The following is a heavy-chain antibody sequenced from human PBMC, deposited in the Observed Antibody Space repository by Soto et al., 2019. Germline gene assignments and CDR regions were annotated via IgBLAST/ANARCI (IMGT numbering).Heavy chain of an antibody. Sequence: QVQLVQSGAEMKEPGSSVKVSCKTSGGTFSSSAISWLRQAPGQGLEWMGGIIPLFRTPDYAQKFQGRVTIAADESTSTAYAELTSLRSADTALYYCARDNDRLQIGANSYYILDVWGQGTTITVSS. CDR2: IIPLFRTP. J-gene: IGHJ6*01. D-gene: IGHD4-4*01. CDR3: ARDNDRLQIGANSYYILDV. V-gene: IGHV1-69*12. CDR1: GGTFSSSA.